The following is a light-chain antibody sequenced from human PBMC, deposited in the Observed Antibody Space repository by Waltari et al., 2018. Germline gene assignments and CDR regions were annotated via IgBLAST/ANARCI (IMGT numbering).Light chain of an antibody. CDR3: QQYRDWPRT. V-gene: IGKV3-15*01. Sequence: EIVMTQSPATLSVSPGVSATLSCRASQSIGSNLAWYQQKPGQAPRLLIYDATTRDTDIAARFSGSGSGTEFTLTISSLQSEDFAVYFCQQYRDWPRTFGHGTKVETK. CDR2: DAT. J-gene: IGKJ1*01. CDR1: QSIGSN.